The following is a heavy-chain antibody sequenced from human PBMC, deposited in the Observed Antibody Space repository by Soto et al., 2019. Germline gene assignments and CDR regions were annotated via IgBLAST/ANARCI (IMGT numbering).Heavy chain of an antibody. J-gene: IGHJ3*02. CDR3: ARDYEGAYCGGDCYSGGAFDI. V-gene: IGHV3-21*01. Sequence: PGGSLRLSCAASGFTFSSYSMNWVRQAPGKGLEWVSSISSSSSYIYYADSVKGRFTISRDNAKNSLYLQMNSLRAEDTAVYYCARDYEGAYCGGDCYSGGAFDIWGQGTMVTVS. CDR2: ISSSSSYI. CDR1: GFTFSSYS. D-gene: IGHD2-21*02.